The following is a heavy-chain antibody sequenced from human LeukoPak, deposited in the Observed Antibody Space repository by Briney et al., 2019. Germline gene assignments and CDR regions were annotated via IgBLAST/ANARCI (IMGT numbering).Heavy chain of an antibody. CDR1: GYTFTSCG. CDR3: AREGIAAAPYYYGMDV. D-gene: IGHD6-13*01. J-gene: IGHJ6*02. CDR2: ISAYNGNT. V-gene: IGHV1-18*01. Sequence: ASVKVSCKASGYTFTSCGISWVRQAPGQGLEWMGWISAYNGNTNYAQKLQGRATMTTDTSTSTAYMELRSLRSDDTAVYYCAREGIAAAPYYYGMDVWGQGTTVTVSS.